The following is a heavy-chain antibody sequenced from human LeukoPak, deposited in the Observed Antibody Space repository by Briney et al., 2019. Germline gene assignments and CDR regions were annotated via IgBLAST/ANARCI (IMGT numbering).Heavy chain of an antibody. D-gene: IGHD3-10*01. Sequence: PSETLSLTCTVSGGSISSTSYYWGWIRQPPGKGLEWIGTIYYSGSTYYNPSLKSRVTISVDTSKNQFSLKLSSVTAADTAVYYCARVGIEYYYGSGDTQGAFDYWGQGTLVTVSS. J-gene: IGHJ4*02. CDR2: IYYSGST. CDR3: ARVGIEYYYGSGDTQGAFDY. CDR1: GGSISSTSYY. V-gene: IGHV4-39*07.